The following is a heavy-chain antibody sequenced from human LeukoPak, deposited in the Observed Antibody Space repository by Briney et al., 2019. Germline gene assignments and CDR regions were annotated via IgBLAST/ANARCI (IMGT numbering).Heavy chain of an antibody. V-gene: IGHV1-2*02. J-gene: IGHJ4*02. D-gene: IGHD2-2*01. CDR3: ARANFLYCSSTTCLFDY. CDR1: GYTFTDYY. CDR2: XXXXSGDT. Sequence: VASVKVSCKASGYTFTDYYMHWVRQAPGQGFEXXXXXXXXSGDTNYAQKFQGRVTMTRDTSISTAHMELSRLRSDDTAVYYCARANFLYCSSTTCLFDYWGQGTLVIVSS.